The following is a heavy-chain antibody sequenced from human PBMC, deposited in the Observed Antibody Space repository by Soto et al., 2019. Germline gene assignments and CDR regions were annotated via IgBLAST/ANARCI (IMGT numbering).Heavy chain of an antibody. Sequence: ASVKVSCKTSGYTFTGQYVHWVRLAPGQGLEWMGCINPYSGTTTYGENFEGRVTVTRDTSLSTVYMELDRLRSDDTAVYYCARGQDMGTYSRVLAYWGQGTLVTVS. CDR1: GYTFTGQY. CDR3: ARGQDMGTYSRVLAY. CDR2: INPYSGTT. J-gene: IGHJ4*02. D-gene: IGHD3-10*01. V-gene: IGHV1-2*02.